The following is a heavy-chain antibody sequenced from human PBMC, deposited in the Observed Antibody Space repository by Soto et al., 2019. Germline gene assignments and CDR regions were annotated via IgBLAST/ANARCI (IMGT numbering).Heavy chain of an antibody. CDR1: GGTFSNYA. V-gene: IGHV1-69*01. Sequence: QVQLVQSGAEVKKPGSSVKVSCKASGGTFSNYAISWVRQAPGQGLEWMGGTIPLFGTPNYAQTFQGRVTITADESSSTAYMELSSLRSDDTAVYFCATVLNGSYQKTEYWGQGTLVTVSS. D-gene: IGHD1-26*01. J-gene: IGHJ4*02. CDR3: ATVLNGSYQKTEY. CDR2: TIPLFGTP.